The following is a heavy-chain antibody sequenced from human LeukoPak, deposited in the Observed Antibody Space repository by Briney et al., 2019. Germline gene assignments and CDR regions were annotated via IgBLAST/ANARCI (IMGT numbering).Heavy chain of an antibody. D-gene: IGHD5-18*01. CDR3: ARGRIGGYSYAFDY. CDR2: IIPIFGTA. J-gene: IGHJ4*02. Sequence: AVKVSCKASGGTFSRYAISWVRQAPGQGREWMGRIIPIFGTANYVQKFQGRVTITTDESTSTAYMELSSLRSEDTAVYYCARGRIGGYSYAFDYWGQGTLVTVSS. CDR1: GGTFSRYA. V-gene: IGHV1-69*05.